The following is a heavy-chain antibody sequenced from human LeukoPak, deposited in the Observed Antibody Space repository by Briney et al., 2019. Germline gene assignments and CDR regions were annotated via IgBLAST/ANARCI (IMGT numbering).Heavy chain of an antibody. V-gene: IGHV3-30*18. D-gene: IGHD3-22*01. CDR2: ISYDGSNK. CDR1: GFTFSSYG. J-gene: IGHJ4*02. Sequence: TGGSLRLSCAASGFTFSSYGMHWVRQAPGKGLEWVAVISYDGSNKYYADSVKGRFTISRDNSKNTLDLQMNSLRAEDTAVYYCAKDPRDYDSSGYYPYYFDNWGQGTLVTVSS. CDR3: AKDPRDYDSSGYYPYYFDN.